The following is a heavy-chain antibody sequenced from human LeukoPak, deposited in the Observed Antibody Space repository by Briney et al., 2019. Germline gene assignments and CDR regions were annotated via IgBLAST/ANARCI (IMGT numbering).Heavy chain of an antibody. Sequence: GGSLRFSCAASGFTFSSYAMSWVRQAPGKGLEWVSAISGSGGSTYYADSVKGRFTISRDNSKNTLYLQMNSLRAEDTAVYYCAISAMVTDWYFDLWGRGTLVTVSS. CDR3: AISAMVTDWYFDL. V-gene: IGHV3-23*01. D-gene: IGHD5-18*01. J-gene: IGHJ2*01. CDR1: GFTFSSYA. CDR2: ISGSGGST.